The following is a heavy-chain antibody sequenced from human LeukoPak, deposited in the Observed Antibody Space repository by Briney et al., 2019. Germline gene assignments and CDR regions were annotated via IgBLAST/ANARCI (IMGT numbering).Heavy chain of an antibody. CDR1: NGSMTSDSYY. CDR3: ARLWIVATWFDA. V-gene: IGHV4-39*02. J-gene: IGHJ5*02. CDR2: IFYSGKT. Sequence: SETLSLTCTVSNGSMTSDSYYWAWVRQPPGKGLEWIGTIFYSGKTYYSASLRSRVTVSLDTSKKNFSLRLSSVTAADTAVYYCARLWIVATWFDAWGQGALVTVSS. D-gene: IGHD2-2*03.